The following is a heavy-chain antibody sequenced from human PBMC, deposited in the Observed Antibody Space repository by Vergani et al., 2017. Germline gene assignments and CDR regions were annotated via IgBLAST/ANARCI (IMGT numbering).Heavy chain of an antibody. CDR1: GFRFSDYG. V-gene: IGHV3-30*18. D-gene: IGHD1-1*01. CDR3: AKFPLNITTPDRGDF. J-gene: IGHJ4*02. Sequence: VQLLESGGGLVQPGGSLRLSCAVSGFRFSDYGMHWVRQAPGRGLEWVALISYDGDTTYYEDSVKGRFTISRDNSKNTLFLQMHSLRVEDTALYYCAKFPLNITTPDRGDFWGQGSLVTVSS. CDR2: ISYDGDTT.